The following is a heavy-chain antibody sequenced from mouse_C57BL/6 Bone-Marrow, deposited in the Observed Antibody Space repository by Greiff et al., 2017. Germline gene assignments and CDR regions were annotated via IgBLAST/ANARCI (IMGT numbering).Heavy chain of an antibody. D-gene: IGHD2-3*01. J-gene: IGHJ1*03. CDR1: GFTFNTYA. Sequence: EVKLMESGGGLVQPKGSLKLSCAASGFTFNTYAMHWVRQAPGKGLAWVARIRSKSSNYATYYADSVKDRFTISRDDSQSMLYLQMNNLKTEDTAMYYCVRGGGYYVAYFDVWGTGTTGTVSS. V-gene: IGHV10-3*01. CDR3: VRGGGYYVAYFDV. CDR2: IRSKSSNYAT.